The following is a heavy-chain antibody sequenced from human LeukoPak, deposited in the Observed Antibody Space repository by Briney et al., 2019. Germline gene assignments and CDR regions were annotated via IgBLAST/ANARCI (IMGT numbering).Heavy chain of an antibody. CDR1: GFTFSSYG. Sequence: AGGSLRLSCAASGFTFSSYGMHWVRQAPGKGLEWVAVISYDGSNKYYADSVKGRFTISRDNSKNTLYLQMNSLRAEDTAVYYCAKDHGYCSSTSCHYFGYWGQGTLVTISS. CDR3: AKDHGYCSSTSCHYFGY. CDR2: ISYDGSNK. V-gene: IGHV3-30*18. J-gene: IGHJ4*02. D-gene: IGHD2-2*03.